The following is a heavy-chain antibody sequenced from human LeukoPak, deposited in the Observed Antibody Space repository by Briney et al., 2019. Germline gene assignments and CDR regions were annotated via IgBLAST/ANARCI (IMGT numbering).Heavy chain of an antibody. Sequence: GGSLRLSCAASGFTFSSYWMSWVREAPGKGLGWVANIKQDGSEKYYVDSVKGRFTISRDNAKNSLYLQLNSLRAEDTAVYYCARDRPSSGWSFDYWRQGTLVTVSS. CDR2: IKQDGSEK. CDR1: GFTFSSYW. D-gene: IGHD6-19*01. CDR3: ARDRPSSGWSFDY. J-gene: IGHJ4*02. V-gene: IGHV3-7*04.